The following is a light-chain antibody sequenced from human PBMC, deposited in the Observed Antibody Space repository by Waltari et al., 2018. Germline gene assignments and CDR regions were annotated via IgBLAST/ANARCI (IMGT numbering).Light chain of an antibody. CDR2: KSD. V-gene: IGLV1-47*01. Sequence: QSVLTPPPSVSGTPGQRVFISCSGGRANIGSNYVSWYQQLPATAPKLLIYKSDQLPSGVPDLFSSSMSGTSASLAISGLRSEDEADYFCAAWDGSLSGWVFCGGTKLTVL. CDR3: AAWDGSLSGWV. CDR1: RANIGSNY. J-gene: IGLJ3*02.